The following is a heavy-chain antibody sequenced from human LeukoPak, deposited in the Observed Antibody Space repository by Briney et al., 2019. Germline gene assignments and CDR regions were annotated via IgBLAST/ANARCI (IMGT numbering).Heavy chain of an antibody. Sequence: SETLSLTCTVSGGSLSSGDYYWSWIRQPPGKGLEWIGYIYYSGSTYYKPSLKSRVTISVDTSKNQFSLKLSSVTAADTAVYYCARATLDEQGYYDSSGQYSFDYWGQGTLVTVSS. D-gene: IGHD3-22*01. CDR2: IYYSGST. J-gene: IGHJ4*02. CDR1: GGSLSSGDYY. V-gene: IGHV4-30-4*01. CDR3: ARATLDEQGYYDSSGQYSFDY.